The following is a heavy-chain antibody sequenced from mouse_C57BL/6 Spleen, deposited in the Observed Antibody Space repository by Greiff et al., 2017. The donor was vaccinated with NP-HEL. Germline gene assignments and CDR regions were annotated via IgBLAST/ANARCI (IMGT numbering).Heavy chain of an antibody. CDR2: IYPRSGNT. Sequence: VKLMESGAELARPGASVKLSCKASGYTFTSYGISWVKQRTGQGLEWIGEIYPRSGNTYYNEKFKGKATLTADKSSSTAYMELRSLTSEDSAVYFCARRGYGSSHYAMDYWGQGTSVTVSS. CDR1: GYTFTSYG. CDR3: ARRGYGSSHYAMDY. D-gene: IGHD1-1*01. V-gene: IGHV1-81*01. J-gene: IGHJ4*01.